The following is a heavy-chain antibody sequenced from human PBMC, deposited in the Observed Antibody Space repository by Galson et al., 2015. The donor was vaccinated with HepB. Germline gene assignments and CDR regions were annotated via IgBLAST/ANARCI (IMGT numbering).Heavy chain of an antibody. Sequence: SETLSLTCAVSGLSIDNKWWVWIWQPPGKGLQWMGYIFREGTAFYNPSLESRLTLSRDNFASQVSLKLSAVTAADTATYYCATKTDAIYFFDYWGQGITVTVSS. CDR2: IFREGTA. J-gene: IGHJ4*02. D-gene: IGHD2-2*01. V-gene: IGHV4-28*01. CDR1: GLSIDNKW. CDR3: ATKTDAIYFFDY.